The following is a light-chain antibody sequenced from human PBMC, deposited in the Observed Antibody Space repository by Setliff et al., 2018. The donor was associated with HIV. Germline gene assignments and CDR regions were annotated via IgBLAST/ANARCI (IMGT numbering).Light chain of an antibody. J-gene: IGLJ1*01. V-gene: IGLV2-14*03. CDR1: SSDIGGNTF. Sequence: ALTQPASVSGSPGQSITFSCTGTSSDIGGNTFVSWYQHLPGKTPTVIIYDVNKRPSGVSDRFSGFKSGNTASLTISGLRAEDEADYHCSSYTTSNTYVFGSGTKVTVL. CDR2: DVN. CDR3: SSYTTSNTYV.